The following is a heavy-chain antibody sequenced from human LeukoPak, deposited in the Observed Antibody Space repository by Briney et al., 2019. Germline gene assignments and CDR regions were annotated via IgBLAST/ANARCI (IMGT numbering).Heavy chain of an antibody. CDR3: ARDHYYGSGTQGFDP. D-gene: IGHD3-10*01. J-gene: IGHJ5*02. V-gene: IGHV1-18*01. Sequence: ASVKVSCKASGYTFTSYGISWVRQAPGQGLEWMGWISAYNGNTNYAQKLQGRVTMTTDTSTSTAYMELRSLRSDDTAVYYCARDHYYGSGTQGFDPWGQGTLVTVSS. CDR1: GYTFTSYG. CDR2: ISAYNGNT.